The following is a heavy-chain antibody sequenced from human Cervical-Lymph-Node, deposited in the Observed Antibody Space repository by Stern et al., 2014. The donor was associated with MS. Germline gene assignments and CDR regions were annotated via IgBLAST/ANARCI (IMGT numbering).Heavy chain of an antibody. CDR3: ALSSETSDRWYSLGYDL. CDR2: IFPVSGTP. CDR1: GRTFSKFP. D-gene: IGHD6-13*01. V-gene: IGHV1-69*01. J-gene: IGHJ5*02. Sequence: VQLVESGAEVTRPGSSVKVSCKASGRTFSKFPSSWVRQAPGQGLEWMAGIFPVSGTPTYAQEFRVRVTITADVSTSTVYMELSSLRSDDTAVYYCALSSETSDRWYSLGYDLWGQGTLVTVSS.